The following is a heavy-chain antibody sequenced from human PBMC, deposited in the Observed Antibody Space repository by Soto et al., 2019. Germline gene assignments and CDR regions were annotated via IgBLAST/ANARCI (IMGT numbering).Heavy chain of an antibody. CDR3: AKSNGLRYYYGMDV. V-gene: IGHV3-30*18. J-gene: IGHJ6*02. Sequence: QVQLVESGGGVVQPGRSLRLSCAASGFTFSSYGMHWVRQAPGKGLEWVAVISYDGSNKYYADSVKGRFTISRDNSKNTRYLQMNSLRAEDTAVYYCAKSNGLRYYYGMDVWGQGTTVTVSS. D-gene: IGHD2-8*01. CDR1: GFTFSSYG. CDR2: ISYDGSNK.